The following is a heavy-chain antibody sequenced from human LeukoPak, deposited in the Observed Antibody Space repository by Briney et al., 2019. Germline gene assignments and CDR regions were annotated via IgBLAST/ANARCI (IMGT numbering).Heavy chain of an antibody. D-gene: IGHD3-9*01. CDR3: ARTHFDSLGWFDP. V-gene: IGHV4-39*07. CDR2: INYGGHT. CDR1: GGSISSSSYY. Sequence: RPSETLSLTCTVSGGSISSSSYYWGWIRQPPGKGLEWIGNINYGGHTYYNPSVKSRVTLSVDVSKNQFSLNLTSVTAADTALYFCARTHFDSLGWFDPWGQGIQVIVSS. J-gene: IGHJ5*02.